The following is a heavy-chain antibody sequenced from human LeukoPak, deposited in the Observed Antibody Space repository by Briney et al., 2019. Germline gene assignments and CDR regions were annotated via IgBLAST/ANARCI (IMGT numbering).Heavy chain of an antibody. CDR2: IDYSGST. CDR3: AADTSGYRIFNY. D-gene: IGHD3-22*01. Sequence: SQTLSLTCTVSGGSISRGGYCWSWIRQHPGKGLEWIGYIDYSGSTFYNPSLKSRLTMSIDMSKNQFSLKLSSVTAADTAVYYCAADTSGYRIFNYWGQGTLVTVSS. V-gene: IGHV4-31*03. CDR1: GGSISRGGYC. J-gene: IGHJ4*02.